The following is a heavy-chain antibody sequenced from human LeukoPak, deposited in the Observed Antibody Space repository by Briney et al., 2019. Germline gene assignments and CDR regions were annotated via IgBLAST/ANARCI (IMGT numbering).Heavy chain of an antibody. Sequence: GGSLRVSCAASGFTFSHYSMNWVRQAPGKGLEWVSSISSSSSFIYYADSVKGRFTISRDNAKTSFYLQMSSLRAEDTAVYYCAAAYNYGFYCFDYWGQGTLFTVSS. J-gene: IGHJ4*02. CDR2: ISSSSSFI. CDR1: GFTFSHYS. V-gene: IGHV3-21*01. CDR3: AAAYNYGFYCFDY. D-gene: IGHD5-18*01.